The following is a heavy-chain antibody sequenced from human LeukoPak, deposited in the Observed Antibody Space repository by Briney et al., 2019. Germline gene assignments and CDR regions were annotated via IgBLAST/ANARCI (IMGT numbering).Heavy chain of an antibody. D-gene: IGHD4-11*01. Sequence: SETLSLTCAVTGYSISRAYYWGWIRQPPGEGVEWIGTIYHSGSTYYNPALKSRGTISVDTSKNQFSLKLSSVTAADTAVYYCATLGMTTVTFFEYWGQGTLLTVSS. J-gene: IGHJ4*02. CDR1: GYSISRAYY. V-gene: IGHV4-38-2*01. CDR3: ATLGMTTVTFFEY. CDR2: IYHSGST.